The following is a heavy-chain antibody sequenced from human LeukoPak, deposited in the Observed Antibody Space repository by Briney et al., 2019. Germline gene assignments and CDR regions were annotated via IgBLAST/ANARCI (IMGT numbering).Heavy chain of an antibody. CDR1: GFTFSSYA. CDR2: ISYDGSSK. D-gene: IGHD6-19*01. Sequence: PGRSLRLSCADSGFTFSSYAMHWVRQAPGKGLEWVAVISYDGSSKYYADSVKGRFTISRDNSKNTLYLQMNSLRAEDTAVYYSARGKLKQWLFDYWGQGTLVTVSS. V-gene: IGHV3-30-3*01. CDR3: ARGKLKQWLFDY. J-gene: IGHJ4*02.